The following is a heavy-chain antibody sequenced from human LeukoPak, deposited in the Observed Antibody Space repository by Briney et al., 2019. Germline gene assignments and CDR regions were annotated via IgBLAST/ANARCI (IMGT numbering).Heavy chain of an antibody. CDR3: ARGLWFGEFGYDS. J-gene: IGHJ4*02. Sequence: GGSLRLSCAASGFTFSSYAMHWVRQAPGKGLEWVSSISTSSSYIYYGDSVKGRFTISRDNAKNSLYLQMSSLRAEDTAVHYCARGLWFGEFGYDSWGQGTLVTVSS. CDR1: GFTFSSYA. V-gene: IGHV3-21*01. D-gene: IGHD3-10*01. CDR2: ISTSSSYI.